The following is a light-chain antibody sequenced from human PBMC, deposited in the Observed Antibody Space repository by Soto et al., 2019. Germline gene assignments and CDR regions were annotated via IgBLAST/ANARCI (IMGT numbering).Light chain of an antibody. Sequence: QSVLTQPRSVSGSPGQSVTISCTGTNSYIGNYNYVSWYQQHPGKAPKVMIYDVSKRPSGAPDRFSGSKSGNTASLTISGLQDEDEADYYCCSYPGSHTWVFGGGTKLTVL. CDR2: DVS. J-gene: IGLJ3*02. CDR3: CSYPGSHTWV. CDR1: NSYIGNYNY. V-gene: IGLV2-11*01.